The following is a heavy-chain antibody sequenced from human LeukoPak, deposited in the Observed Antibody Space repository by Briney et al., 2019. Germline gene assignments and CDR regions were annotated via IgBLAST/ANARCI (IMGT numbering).Heavy chain of an antibody. J-gene: IGHJ3*02. Sequence: GASVKVSCKASGYTFTGYYMHWVRQAPGQGLEWMGWINPNSGGTNYAQKFQGRVTMTRDTSISTAYMELSRLRSDDTAVYYRARALTIIGAFDIWGQGTMVTVSS. CDR3: ARALTIIGAFDI. CDR1: GYTFTGYY. V-gene: IGHV1-2*02. CDR2: INPNSGGT. D-gene: IGHD4/OR15-4a*01.